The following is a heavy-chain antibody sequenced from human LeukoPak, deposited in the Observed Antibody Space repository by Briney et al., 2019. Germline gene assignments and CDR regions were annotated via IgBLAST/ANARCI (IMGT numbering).Heavy chain of an antibody. Sequence: ASVKVSCKASGYNFTSYGISWVRQAPGQGLEWMGWISDYNGKTYYAQKLQGRVTMTTDTSTSTAYMELRSLRSDDTAVYYCARVQDSGYDSPFDYWGQGTLVTVSS. CDR1: GYNFTSYG. J-gene: IGHJ4*02. D-gene: IGHD5-12*01. V-gene: IGHV1-18*01. CDR3: ARVQDSGYDSPFDY. CDR2: ISDYNGKT.